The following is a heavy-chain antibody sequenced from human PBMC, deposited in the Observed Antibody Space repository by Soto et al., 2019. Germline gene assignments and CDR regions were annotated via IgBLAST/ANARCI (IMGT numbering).Heavy chain of an antibody. J-gene: IGHJ2*01. Sequence: QVQLQQWGAGPLRPLETLSLTCGVSGGSFSGYYWAWIRQSPGKGLEWIGEINDRGSINYNPSLKSRVSISVDPSKNHYSLNLRSVTAADTAVYYCARESHDILTGPPWVWYFDLWGRGTLVTVSS. D-gene: IGHD3-9*01. CDR1: GGSFSGYY. CDR3: ARESHDILTGPPWVWYFDL. V-gene: IGHV4-34*01. CDR2: INDRGSI.